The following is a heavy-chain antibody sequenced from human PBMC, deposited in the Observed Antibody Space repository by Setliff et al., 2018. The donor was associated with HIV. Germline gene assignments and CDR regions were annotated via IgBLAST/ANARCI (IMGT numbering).Heavy chain of an antibody. CDR2: INPNSGVT. Sequence: ASVKVSCKASGYTFSDYFIHWVRQAPGQALEWMGRINPNSGVTTYAQNFQGRVAMTRDTSINTSYLELTRLRSDDTAVYYCARETAPAHYYGSGSYRLHAFDVWGQGTMVTVSS. J-gene: IGHJ3*01. CDR1: GYTFSDYF. CDR3: ARETAPAHYYGSGSYRLHAFDV. V-gene: IGHV1-2*06. D-gene: IGHD3-10*01.